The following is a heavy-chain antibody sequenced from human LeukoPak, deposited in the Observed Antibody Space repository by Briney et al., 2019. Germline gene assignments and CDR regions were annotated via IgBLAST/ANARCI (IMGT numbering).Heavy chain of an antibody. CDR3: ARSLGYCSSTSCYLRDHFGY. Sequence: PSETLSLTCTVSGGSISSSSYYWGWIRQPPGTGLEWIGSIYYGGSTYYNPSLKSRVTISVDTSKNQFSLKLSSVTAADTAVYYCARSLGYCSSTSCYLRDHFGYWGQGTLVTVSS. CDR1: GGSISSSSYY. J-gene: IGHJ4*02. CDR2: IYYGGST. D-gene: IGHD2-2*01. V-gene: IGHV4-39*01.